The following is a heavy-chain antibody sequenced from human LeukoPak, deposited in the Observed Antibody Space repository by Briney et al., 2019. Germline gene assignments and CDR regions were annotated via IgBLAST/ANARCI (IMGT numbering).Heavy chain of an antibody. J-gene: IGHJ4*02. CDR3: AKAPVVAATSGFDY. CDR1: RFTFSSYW. Sequence: PGGSLRLSCAASRFTFSSYWMSWVRQAPGKGLEWVANINQDGSDKYYVDSVKGRFTISRDNSKNTLYLQMNSLRAEDTAVYYCAKAPVVAATSGFDYWGQGTLVTVSS. V-gene: IGHV3-7*03. D-gene: IGHD2-15*01. CDR2: INQDGSDK.